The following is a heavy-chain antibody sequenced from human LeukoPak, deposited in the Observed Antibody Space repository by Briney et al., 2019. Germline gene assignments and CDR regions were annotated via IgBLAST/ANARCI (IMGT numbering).Heavy chain of an antibody. V-gene: IGHV4-59*08. Sequence: SETLSLTCTVSGASISTYYWSWIRRPPGKGLEWIGCIYDTGSTIYNPSLKSGVAISVDTSRNQFSLRLTSVTAADTAVYYCARHETSSSWTSSFDYWGQGILVTVSS. D-gene: IGHD6-13*01. J-gene: IGHJ4*02. CDR1: GASISTYY. CDR3: ARHETSSSWTSSFDY. CDR2: IYDTGST.